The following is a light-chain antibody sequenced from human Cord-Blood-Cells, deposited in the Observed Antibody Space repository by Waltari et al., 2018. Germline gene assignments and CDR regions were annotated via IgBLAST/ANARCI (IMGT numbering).Light chain of an antibody. CDR1: SSNIGNNA. Sequence: QSVLTQPPSVSEAPRQRVTISCSGSSSNIGNNAVNWYQQLPGKAPILLIYYDVLLPSGVSDRFSGSKAGTSASLAIIGLQSEDEADYYCAAWDDSLNAWVFGGGTKLTVL. CDR3: AAWDDSLNAWV. CDR2: YDV. J-gene: IGLJ3*02. V-gene: IGLV1-36*01.